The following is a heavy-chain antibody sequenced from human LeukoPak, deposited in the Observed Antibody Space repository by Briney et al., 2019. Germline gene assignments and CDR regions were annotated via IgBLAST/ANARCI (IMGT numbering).Heavy chain of an antibody. V-gene: IGHV4-34*01. J-gene: IGHJ4*02. CDR2: INHSGST. D-gene: IGHD2-21*02. CDR3: ARGRVVVTATNYFDY. Sequence: SETLFLTCAVYGGSFSGYYWGWIRQPPGKGLERIGEINHSGSTNYNPSLKSRVTISVDTSKNQFSLKLSSVTAADTAVYYCARGRVVVTATNYFDYWGQGTLVTVSS. CDR1: GGSFSGYY.